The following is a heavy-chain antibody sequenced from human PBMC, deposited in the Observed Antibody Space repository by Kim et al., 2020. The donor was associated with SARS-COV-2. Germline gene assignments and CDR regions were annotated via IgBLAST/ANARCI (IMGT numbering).Heavy chain of an antibody. CDR3: ARGSITMVRGVIRVDAFDI. Sequence: SVKVSCKASGGTFSSYAISWVRQAPGQGLEWMGGIIPIFGTANYAQKFQGRVTITADESTSTAYMELSSLRSEDTAVYYCARGSITMVRGVIRVDAFDIWGQGTMVTVSS. CDR2: IIPIFGTA. V-gene: IGHV1-69*13. J-gene: IGHJ3*02. CDR1: GGTFSSYA. D-gene: IGHD3-10*01.